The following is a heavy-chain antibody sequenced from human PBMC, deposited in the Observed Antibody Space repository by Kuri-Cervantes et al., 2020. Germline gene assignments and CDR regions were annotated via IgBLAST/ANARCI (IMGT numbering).Heavy chain of an antibody. CDR1: GFTFSSHW. Sequence: ETLSLTCAASGFTFSSHWMSWVRQAPGKGLEWLANIKPDGSDKYYVDSVEGRFTISRDNAENSLYLQMNSLRAEDTAVYYCARAGQVDSYLTRFDYWGQGTLVTVSS. D-gene: IGHD5-18*01. V-gene: IGHV3-7*01. CDR2: IKPDGSDK. J-gene: IGHJ4*02. CDR3: ARAGQVDSYLTRFDY.